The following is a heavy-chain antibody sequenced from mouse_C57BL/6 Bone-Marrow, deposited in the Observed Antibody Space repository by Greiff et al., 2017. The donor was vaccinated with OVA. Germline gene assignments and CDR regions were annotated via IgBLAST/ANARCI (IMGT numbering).Heavy chain of an antibody. Sequence: EVKLMESGGDLVKPGGSLKLSCAASGFPFSSYGMSWVRPTPDTRLEWVATISRVGSYTYYPDSVKGRFTISRDNAKHTLYLQMSSLKAEDTAMYYCARRGSCFDVGGTGTTVTGSS. CDR1: GFPFSSYG. CDR3: ARRGSCFDV. J-gene: IGHJ1*03. D-gene: IGHD1-1*02. CDR2: ISRVGSYT. V-gene: IGHV5-6*02.